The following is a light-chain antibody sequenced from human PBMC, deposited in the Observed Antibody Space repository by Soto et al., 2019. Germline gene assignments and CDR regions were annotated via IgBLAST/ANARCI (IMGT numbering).Light chain of an antibody. J-gene: IGKJ5*01. CDR3: KQYDNLIN. CDR1: QDISNY. Sequence: DIQITQSPSSLSASVGDRVTITCQASQDISNYLNWYQQEPGKAPKLLIYDASNLETGVPSRFSGSGSGTDFTFTISSLQPEDIATYYCKQYDNLINCGQGKRLAIK. CDR2: DAS. V-gene: IGKV1-33*01.